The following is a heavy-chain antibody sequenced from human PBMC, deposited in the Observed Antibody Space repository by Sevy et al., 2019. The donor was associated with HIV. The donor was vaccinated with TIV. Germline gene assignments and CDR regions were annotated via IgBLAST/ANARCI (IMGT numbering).Heavy chain of an antibody. D-gene: IGHD4-17*01. CDR1: GFTFSSYA. J-gene: IGHJ6*03. CDR2: ISGSGGST. CDR3: AKDPIKTHGDPNYYYYYMDV. Sequence: GGSLRLSCAASGFTFSSYAMSWVRQAPGKGLEWVSAISGSGGSTYYADSVKGRFTIPRDNPKNTLYLQMNSLRAEDTAVYYCAKDPIKTHGDPNYYYYYMDVWGKGTTVTVSS. V-gene: IGHV3-23*01.